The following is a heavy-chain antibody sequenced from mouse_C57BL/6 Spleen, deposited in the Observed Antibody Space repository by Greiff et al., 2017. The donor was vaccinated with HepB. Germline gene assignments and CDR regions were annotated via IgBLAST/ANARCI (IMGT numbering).Heavy chain of an antibody. V-gene: IGHV10-1*01. D-gene: IGHD4-1*01. CDR3: VGRARTGTGAMDY. Sequence: EVKLMESGGGLVQPKGSLKLSCAASGFSFNTYAMNWVRQAPGKGLEWVARIRSKSNNYATYYADSVKDRFTISRDDSESMLYLQMNNLKTEDPAMYYCVGRARTGTGAMDYWGQGTSVTVSS. CDR2: IRSKSNNYAT. CDR1: GFSFNTYA. J-gene: IGHJ4*01.